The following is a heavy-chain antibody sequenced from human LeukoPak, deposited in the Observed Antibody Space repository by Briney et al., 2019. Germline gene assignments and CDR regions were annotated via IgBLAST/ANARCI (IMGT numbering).Heavy chain of an antibody. CDR2: IIPIFGTA. D-gene: IGHD4-23*01. V-gene: IGHV1-69*06. CDR3: ARDDYGGRDAFDI. CDR1: GGTFSSYA. Sequence: SVKVSCKASGGTFSSYAISWVRQAPGQGLEWMGGIIPIFGTANYAQKFQGRVTITADKSTSTAYMELSSLRSEDTAVYYCARDDYGGRDAFDIWGQGTMVTVSS. J-gene: IGHJ3*02.